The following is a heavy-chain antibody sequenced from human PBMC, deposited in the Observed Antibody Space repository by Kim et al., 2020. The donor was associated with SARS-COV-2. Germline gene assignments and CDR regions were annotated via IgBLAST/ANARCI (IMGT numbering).Heavy chain of an antibody. Sequence: FTISRDNAKNSLYLQMNSLRAEDTAVYYCARVAGSYYDFWSGSVDAFDIWGQGTMVTVSS. CDR3: ARVAGSYYDFWSGSVDAFDI. J-gene: IGHJ3*02. D-gene: IGHD3-3*01. V-gene: IGHV3-11*01.